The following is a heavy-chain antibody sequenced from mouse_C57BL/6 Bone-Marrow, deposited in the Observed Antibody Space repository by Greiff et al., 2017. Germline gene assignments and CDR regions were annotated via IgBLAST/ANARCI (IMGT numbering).Heavy chain of an antibody. CDR1: GFSFNTYA. CDR3: VRESYGSSYCYWYFDV. D-gene: IGHD1-1*01. CDR2: IRSKSNNYAT. Sequence: DVKLVESGGGLVQPKGSLKLSCAASGFSFNTYAMNWVRQAPGKGLEWVARIRSKSNNYATYYADSVKDRFTISRDDSESMLYLQMNNLKTEDTAMYYCVRESYGSSYCYWYFDVWGTGTTVTVSS. V-gene: IGHV10-1*01. J-gene: IGHJ1*03.